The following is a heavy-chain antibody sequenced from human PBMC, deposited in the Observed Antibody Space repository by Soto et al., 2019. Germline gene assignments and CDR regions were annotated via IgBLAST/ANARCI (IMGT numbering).Heavy chain of an antibody. V-gene: IGHV3-7*05. CDR1: GFTFSSYW. CDR2: IKQDGSEK. CDR3: ARDLGYCTNGVCFSYFDY. Sequence: GSLRLSCAASGFTFSSYWMSWVRQAPGKGLEWVANIKQDGSEKYYVDSVKGRFTISRDNAKNSLYLQMNSLRAEDTAVYYCARDLGYCTNGVCFSYFDYWGQGTLVTVSS. J-gene: IGHJ4*02. D-gene: IGHD2-8*01.